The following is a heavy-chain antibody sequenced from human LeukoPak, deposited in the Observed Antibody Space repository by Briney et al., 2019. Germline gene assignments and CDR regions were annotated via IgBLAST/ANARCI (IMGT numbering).Heavy chain of an antibody. J-gene: IGHJ4*02. CDR2: IYHSGST. V-gene: IGHV4-30-2*01. D-gene: IGHD2-15*01. Sequence: SETLSLTCAVSGGSISSGGYSWSWIRQPPGKGLERIGYIYHSGSTYYNPSLKSRVTISVDRSKNQFSLKLSSVTAADTAVYYCASQVLGYCSGGSCYSTYFDYWGQGTLVTVSS. CDR1: GGSISSGGYS. CDR3: ASQVLGYCSGGSCYSTYFDY.